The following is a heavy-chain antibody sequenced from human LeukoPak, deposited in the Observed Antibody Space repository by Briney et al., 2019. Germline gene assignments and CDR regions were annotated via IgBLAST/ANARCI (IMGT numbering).Heavy chain of an antibody. V-gene: IGHV1-24*01. D-gene: IGHD5-18*01. CDR2: SDPEDGER. Sequence: GASVKVSCKVSRKTLSDLSIRWLRQPPGKGLEWLGGSDPEDGERIYAQMFQGRATMTEDTSIDTAYMELSSLRSEDTAVYYCVTGFTTMAVDYFDYWGQGTLVTVSP. CDR1: RKTLSDLS. CDR3: VTGFTTMAVDYFDY. J-gene: IGHJ4*02.